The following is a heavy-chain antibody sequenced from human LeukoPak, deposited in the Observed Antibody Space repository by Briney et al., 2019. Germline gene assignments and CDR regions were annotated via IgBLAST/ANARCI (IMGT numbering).Heavy chain of an antibody. Sequence: GGSLRHSCAASGFPFSDFYMSWIRQAPGKGLEWVSYISSSAATIYYTDSVKGRFTISRDNAKSSLYLQMNNLRAEDTAVYYCARDRWGKYYFDYWGLGTLVTVSS. J-gene: IGHJ4*02. CDR3: ARDRWGKYYFDY. CDR1: GFPFSDFY. D-gene: IGHD7-27*01. CDR2: ISSSAATI. V-gene: IGHV3-11*01.